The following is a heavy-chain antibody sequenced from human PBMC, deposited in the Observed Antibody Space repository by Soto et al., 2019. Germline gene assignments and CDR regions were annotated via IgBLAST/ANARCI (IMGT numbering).Heavy chain of an antibody. CDR3: ASREGVAGPATYISPGYYFDC. J-gene: IGHJ4*02. D-gene: IGHD2-15*01. Sequence: QVQLVQSGAEVKKPGSSVKVSCRASGGTFSKFVVSWVRQAPGQGLEWMGGIIPLFGTTNYAQNFQGRVTITADKATTTADMELSSLRSDDTAVYYCASREGVAGPATYISPGYYFDCWGQGTLVTVSS. CDR2: IIPLFGTT. CDR1: GGTFSKFV. V-gene: IGHV1-69*06.